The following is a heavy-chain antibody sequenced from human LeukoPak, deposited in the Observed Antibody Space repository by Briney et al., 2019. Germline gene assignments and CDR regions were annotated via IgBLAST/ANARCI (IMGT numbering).Heavy chain of an antibody. Sequence: GGSLRLSCAASGIIFSSYSMNWVRQAPGKGLEWVASISSSSSYIYYADSVKGRFTISRDNAKKSLYLQMNSLRAEDTAVYYCARGMDNYGYCFVYWGQGTLVTVSS. CDR2: ISSSSSYI. V-gene: IGHV3-21*01. D-gene: IGHD3-22*01. CDR1: GIIFSSYS. CDR3: ARGMDNYGYCFVY. J-gene: IGHJ4*02.